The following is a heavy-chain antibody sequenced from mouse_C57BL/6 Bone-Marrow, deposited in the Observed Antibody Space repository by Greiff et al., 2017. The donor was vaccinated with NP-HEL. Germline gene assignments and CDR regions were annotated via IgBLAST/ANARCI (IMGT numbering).Heavy chain of an antibody. V-gene: IGHV5-4*01. Sequence: EVMLVESGGGLVKPGGSLKLSCAASGFTFSSYAMSWVRQTPEKRLEWVATISDGGSYTYYPDNVKGRFTISRDNAKNNLYLQMSHLKSEDTAMYYCARDHRVLPFAYWGQGTLVTVSA. CDR3: ARDHRVLPFAY. CDR1: GFTFSSYA. D-gene: IGHD3-1*01. CDR2: ISDGGSYT. J-gene: IGHJ3*01.